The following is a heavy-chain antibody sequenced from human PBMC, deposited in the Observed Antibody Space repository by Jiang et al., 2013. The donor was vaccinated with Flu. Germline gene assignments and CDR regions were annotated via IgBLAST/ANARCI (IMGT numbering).Heavy chain of an antibody. CDR2: IFPGDSDT. J-gene: IGHJ3*02. V-gene: IGHV5-51*01. CDR3: ASPIVGAAGAFDI. CDR1: GYSFTRYR. Sequence: SCKGSGYSFTRYRIGWVRQMPGKGLEWMGIIFPGDSDTRYSPSFQGQVTMSADKSISTAYLQWGSLKASDTAMYYCASPIVGAAGAFDIWGQGTMVTVSS. D-gene: IGHD1-26*01.